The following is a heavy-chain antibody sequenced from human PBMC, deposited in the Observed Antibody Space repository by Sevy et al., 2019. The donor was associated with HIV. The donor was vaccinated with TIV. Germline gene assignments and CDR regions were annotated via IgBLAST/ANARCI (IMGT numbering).Heavy chain of an antibody. CDR2: ISNSGSII. CDR3: AREDGSRQYFQY. V-gene: IGHV3-48*03. CDR1: GFTCSSYE. J-gene: IGHJ1*01. D-gene: IGHD6-13*01. Sequence: GGSLRLSCVISGFTCSSYEMNWVRQAPGKGLEWVSHISNSGSIIYYEDSVKGRFTISRDNAKNSLYLQMNSLRAEDTAVYYCAREDGSRQYFQYWGQGTLVTVSS.